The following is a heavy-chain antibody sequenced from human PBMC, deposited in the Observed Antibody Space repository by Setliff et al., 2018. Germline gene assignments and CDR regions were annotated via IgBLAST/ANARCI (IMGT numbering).Heavy chain of an antibody. V-gene: IGHV4-61*02. CDR2: IQGTGNT. Sequence: PSETLSLTCTVSGGSISSGSHYWSWIRQPAGKGLEWIGLIQGTGNTNYNPSLQSRATISIDTSKNQISLKITSVTAADTALYSCAGTPARGTTWLSPFDYWGQGTLVTVSS. CDR1: GGSISSGSHY. CDR3: AGTPARGTTWLSPFDY. J-gene: IGHJ4*02. D-gene: IGHD6-19*01.